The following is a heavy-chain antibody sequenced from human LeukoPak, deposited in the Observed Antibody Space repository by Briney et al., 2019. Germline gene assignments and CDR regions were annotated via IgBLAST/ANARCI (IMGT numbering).Heavy chain of an antibody. D-gene: IGHD3-10*01. CDR2: INHSGST. Sequence: SETLSLTCAVYGGAFSGYYWGWIRQPPGKGLEWIGEINHSGSTNYNPSLKSRVTISVDTSQDQFSLNLNSVTAADTAVYYCARDSYYYGSEIDYWGQGTLVTVSS. CDR3: ARDSYYYGSEIDY. CDR1: GGAFSGYY. V-gene: IGHV4-34*01. J-gene: IGHJ4*02.